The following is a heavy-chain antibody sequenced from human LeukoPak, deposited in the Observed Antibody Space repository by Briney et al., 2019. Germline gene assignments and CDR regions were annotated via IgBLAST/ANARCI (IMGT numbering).Heavy chain of an antibody. CDR2: IYSSGST. CDR3: AKRAVTTAAYLWFDP. Sequence: SQTLSLTCTVSGGSISSGDYYWSWIRQPPGKGLEWLGYIYSSGSTNYNPSLKSRLTISVDMSKNQFSLKLSSVTAADTAVYYCAKRAVTTAAYLWFDPWGQGTLVTVSS. D-gene: IGHD2-2*01. CDR1: GGSISSGDYY. V-gene: IGHV4-61*09. J-gene: IGHJ5*02.